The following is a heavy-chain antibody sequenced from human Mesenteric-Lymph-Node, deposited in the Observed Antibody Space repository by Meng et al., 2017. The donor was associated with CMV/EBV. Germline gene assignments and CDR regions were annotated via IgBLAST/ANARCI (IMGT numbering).Heavy chain of an antibody. D-gene: IGHD3-3*01. CDR1: GFTFNNYR. V-gene: IGHV3-30*02. CDR2: LRFDGSDK. CDR3: AKDPKIFGVVRDYYFDY. J-gene: IGHJ4*02. Sequence: GGSLRLSCAASGFTFNNYRMHWFRQAPGRGLEWVANLRFDGSDKYYADSVKGRFTISRDNSKNTLYLQMNSLRADDTAMYYCAKDPKIFGVVRDYYFDYWGQGTLVTVSS.